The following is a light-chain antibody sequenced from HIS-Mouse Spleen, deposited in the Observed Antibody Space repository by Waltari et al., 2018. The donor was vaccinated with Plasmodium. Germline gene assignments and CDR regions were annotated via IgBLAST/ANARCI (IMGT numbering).Light chain of an antibody. Sequence: QSVLTQPPSVSAAPGPTVPIPCPGRSPNIGNNYVSWYQQLPGTAPKLLIYDNNKRPSGIPDRFSGSKSGTSATLGITGLQTGDEADYYCGTWDSSLSAGVVFGGGTKLTVL. V-gene: IGLV1-51*01. CDR3: GTWDSSLSAGVV. J-gene: IGLJ2*01. CDR1: SPNIGNNY. CDR2: DNN.